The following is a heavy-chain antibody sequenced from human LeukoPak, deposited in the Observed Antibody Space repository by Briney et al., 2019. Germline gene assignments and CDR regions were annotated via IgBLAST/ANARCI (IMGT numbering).Heavy chain of an antibody. CDR3: ARSRFYFDY. V-gene: IGHV3-21*01. Sequence: GGSLRLSCSASRFTFSSYTMNWVRQAPWKGLECVSSIDPSSTYIYYADSVKGRFTISRDNAKNSLYLQLNSLRAEDTAVYYCARSRFYFDYWGQGTLVTVSS. J-gene: IGHJ4*02. CDR1: RFTFSSYT. CDR2: IDPSSTYI.